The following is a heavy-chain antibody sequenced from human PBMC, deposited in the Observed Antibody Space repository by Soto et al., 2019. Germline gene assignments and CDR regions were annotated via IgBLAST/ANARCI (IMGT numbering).Heavy chain of an antibody. D-gene: IGHD4-17*01. Sequence: SETLSLTCTVSGGSVSSSSYYWGWIRQPPGKGLEWIGSIYYSGSTYYNPSLKSRVTVSGDTSKSQFSLRLSSVTAADTAVYYCARHVDYGDYHTDYWGQGTLVTVSS. CDR2: IYYSGST. V-gene: IGHV4-39*01. J-gene: IGHJ4*02. CDR3: ARHVDYGDYHTDY. CDR1: GGSVSSSSYY.